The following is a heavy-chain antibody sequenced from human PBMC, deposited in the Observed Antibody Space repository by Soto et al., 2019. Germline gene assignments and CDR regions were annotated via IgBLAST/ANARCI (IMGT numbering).Heavy chain of an antibody. J-gene: IGHJ6*03. D-gene: IGHD2-8*01. CDR2: MNPNSGNT. CDR3: ARGRGYCTNGVCPRFAWFRYYYYMDV. V-gene: IGHV1-8*02. CDR1: GGTFSSYA. Sequence: ASVKVSCKASGGTFSSYAISWVRQATGQGLEWMGWMNPNSGNTGYAQKFQGRVTMTRNTSISTAYMELSSLRSEDTAVYYCARGRGYCTNGVCPRFAWFRYYYYMDVWGKGTTVTVSS.